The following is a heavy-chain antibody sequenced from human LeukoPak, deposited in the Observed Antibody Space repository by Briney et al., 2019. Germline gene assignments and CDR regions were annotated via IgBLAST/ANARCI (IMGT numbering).Heavy chain of an antibody. CDR3: ARESLGWLPRNWFDP. CDR2: VYYSGTT. D-gene: IGHD3-9*01. J-gene: IGHJ5*02. CDR1: GGSISLSYYY. V-gene: IGHV4-39*07. Sequence: SETLSLTCSVSGGSISLSYYYWGWIRQPPGKALEWIGSVYYSGTTSYNPSLKSRVTISVDKSKNQFSLKLSSVTAADTAVYYCARESLGWLPRNWFDPWGQGTLVTVSS.